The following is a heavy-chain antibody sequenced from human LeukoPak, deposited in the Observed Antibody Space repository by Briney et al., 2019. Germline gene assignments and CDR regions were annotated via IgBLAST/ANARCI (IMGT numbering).Heavy chain of an antibody. CDR3: AKDPRVGASAAEYFQN. V-gene: IGHV3-23*01. CDR1: GFTFSTCA. D-gene: IGHD1-26*01. Sequence: GGTLGLYCAASGFTFSTCALTGVRQAPGKGREWVSSLSARGAGTFYADSVKGRFAVSRDNSKNTVYLQMNSLRVEDTAVYYCAKDPRVGASAAEYFQNWGQGTLVTVSP. CDR2: LSARGAGT. J-gene: IGHJ1*01.